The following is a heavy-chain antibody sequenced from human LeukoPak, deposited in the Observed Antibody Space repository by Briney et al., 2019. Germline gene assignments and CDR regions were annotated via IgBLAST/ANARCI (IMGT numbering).Heavy chain of an antibody. CDR2: IIGSGGST. D-gene: IGHD5-18*01. CDR1: GFTVSSYA. Sequence: DPGGSLRLSCAASGFTVSSYAMSGVRQAPGKGLEGVSAIIGSGGSTYYADSGKGPLTISTDNCKNSPYLQVNRLTAEATAVYYCAKAQAVQLWVFDYWGQGTLVTVSS. CDR3: AKAQAVQLWVFDY. V-gene: IGHV3-23*01. J-gene: IGHJ4*02.